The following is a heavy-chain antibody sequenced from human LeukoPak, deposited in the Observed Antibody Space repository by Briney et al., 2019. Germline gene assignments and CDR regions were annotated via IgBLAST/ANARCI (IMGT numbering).Heavy chain of an antibody. Sequence: SETLSLTCIVSGGSISSGGYYWSWIRQHPGKGLEWIGYIYHSGSTNYNPSLKSRVTISIDTSKNQFALKMSSVTAADTAVYYCARDVAARPSAYFDYWGQGTLVTVSS. V-gene: IGHV4-31*03. D-gene: IGHD6-6*01. J-gene: IGHJ4*01. CDR2: IYHSGST. CDR3: ARDVAARPSAYFDY. CDR1: GGSISSGGYY.